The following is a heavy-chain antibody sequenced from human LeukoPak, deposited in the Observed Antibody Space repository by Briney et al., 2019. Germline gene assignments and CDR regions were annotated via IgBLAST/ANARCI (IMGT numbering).Heavy chain of an antibody. CDR1: GGTFSSYA. J-gene: IGHJ5*02. V-gene: IGHV1-18*01. CDR2: ISAYNGNT. Sequence: ASVKVSCKASGGTFSSYAISWVRQAPGQGLEWMGWISAYNGNTNYAQKLQGRVTMTTDTSTSTAYMELRSLRSDDTAVYYCARGYCSGGSCYLAAWFDPWGQGTLVTVSS. CDR3: ARGYCSGGSCYLAAWFDP. D-gene: IGHD2-15*01.